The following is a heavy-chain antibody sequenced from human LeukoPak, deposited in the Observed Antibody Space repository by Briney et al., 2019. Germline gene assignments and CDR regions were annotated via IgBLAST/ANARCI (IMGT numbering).Heavy chain of an antibody. D-gene: IGHD1-1*01. J-gene: IGHJ4*02. V-gene: IGHV3-13*01. CDR3: ARDRAGTLDY. Sequence: GGSLRLSCAASGFTFSSYDMHWVRHATGKGLEWVSAIGTAGDTYYPGSVKGRFTISRENSKNSLYLQMNSLRAGDTAVYYCARDRAGTLDYWGQGTLVTVSS. CDR1: GFTFSSYD. CDR2: IGTAGDT.